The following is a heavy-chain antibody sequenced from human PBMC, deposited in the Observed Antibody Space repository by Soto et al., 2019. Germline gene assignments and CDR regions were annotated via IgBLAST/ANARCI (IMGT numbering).Heavy chain of an antibody. V-gene: IGHV3-23*01. Sequence: GGSLRLSCTASGFNTRFYSMSWVRHTPGKGLEWVAALSRSGGATYYADSVRGRFTISRDASKDTLFLQMRNLRAEDTAIYYCSKGEMSTIRNSFDPWGQGTLVTVSS. CDR1: GFNTRFYS. J-gene: IGHJ5*02. CDR3: SKGEMSTIRNSFDP. D-gene: IGHD1-1*01. CDR2: LSRSGGAT.